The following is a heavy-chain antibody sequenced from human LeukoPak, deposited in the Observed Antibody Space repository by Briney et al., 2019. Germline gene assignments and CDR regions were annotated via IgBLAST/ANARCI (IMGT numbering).Heavy chain of an antibody. V-gene: IGHV3-21*01. CDR2: ISSSSSYI. CDR1: GFTFSSYS. CDR3: ARDRIAVAAVDP. J-gene: IGHJ5*02. D-gene: IGHD6-19*01. Sequence: GGSPRLSCAASGFTFSSYSMNWVRQAPGKGPEWVSSISSSSSYIYYADSVKGRFTISRDNAKNSLYLQMNSLRAEDTAVYYCARDRIAVAAVDPWGQGTLVTVSS.